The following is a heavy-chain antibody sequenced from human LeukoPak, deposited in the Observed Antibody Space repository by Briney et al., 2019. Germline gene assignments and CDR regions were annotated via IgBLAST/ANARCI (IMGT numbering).Heavy chain of an antibody. CDR1: GYRFIGYW. CDR2: IYPGDSDT. D-gene: IGHD5-24*01. Sequence: GESLKISCQGSGYRFIGYWIGWVRQVPGKGLEWLGIIYPGDSDTKYRPSLQGQVTTSVDKSINTAYLQWSGLKASDTAIYYCARSEMSTFFDFWGQGTLVTVSS. J-gene: IGHJ5*01. CDR3: ARSEMSTFFDF. V-gene: IGHV5-51*01.